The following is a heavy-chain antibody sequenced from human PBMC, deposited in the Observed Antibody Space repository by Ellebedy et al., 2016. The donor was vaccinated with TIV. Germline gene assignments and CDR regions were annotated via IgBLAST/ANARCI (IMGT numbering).Heavy chain of an antibody. CDR2: ISWNSGNI. D-gene: IGHD2/OR15-2a*01. CDR3: ARGNMGGSFDY. CDR1: GFTFDDYA. Sequence: GGSLRLXXAASGFTFDDYAMHWVRQAPGKGLEWVSGISWNSGNIGYADSVKGRFTISRDNAKNSLYLQMNSLRAEDTAFYYCARGNMGGSFDYWGQGTLVTVSS. V-gene: IGHV3-9*01. J-gene: IGHJ4*02.